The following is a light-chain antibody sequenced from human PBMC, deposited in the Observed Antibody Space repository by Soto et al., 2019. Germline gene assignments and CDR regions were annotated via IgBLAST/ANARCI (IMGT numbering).Light chain of an antibody. CDR2: EGS. CDR1: SSDVGRYNL. CDR3: CSYAGSSPV. Sequence: QSALTQPASVSGSPGQSITISCTGTSSDVGRYNLVSWYQQHPGKAPKLMIYEGSKRPSGVSNRFSGSKSGNTASLTISGLQAEDEADYYCCSYAGSSPVFRGGTQLPVL. V-gene: IGLV2-23*01. J-gene: IGLJ7*01.